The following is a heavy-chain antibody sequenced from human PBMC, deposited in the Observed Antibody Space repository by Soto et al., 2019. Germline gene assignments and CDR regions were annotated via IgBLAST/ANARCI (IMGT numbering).Heavy chain of an antibody. D-gene: IGHD3-22*01. CDR1: GGSVSSGSYY. CDR2: INHSGST. J-gene: IGHJ4*02. Sequence: PSETLSLTCTVSGGSVSSGSYYWSWIRQPPGKGLEWIGEINHSGSTNYNPSLKSRVTISVDTSKNQFSLKLSSVTAADTAVYYCAMGYYDSSGYYQFDYWGQGTLVTVSS. CDR3: AMGYYDSSGYYQFDY. V-gene: IGHV4-39*07.